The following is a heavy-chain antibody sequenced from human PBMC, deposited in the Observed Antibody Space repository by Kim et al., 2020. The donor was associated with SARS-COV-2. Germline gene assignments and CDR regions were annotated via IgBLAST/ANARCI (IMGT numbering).Heavy chain of an antibody. CDR3: ARGYFDY. Sequence: DGSEKYYVDSVKGRFTISRDNAKNSLYLQMNSLRAEDTAVYYCARGYFDYWGQGTLVTVSS. J-gene: IGHJ4*02. V-gene: IGHV3-7*01. CDR2: DGSEK.